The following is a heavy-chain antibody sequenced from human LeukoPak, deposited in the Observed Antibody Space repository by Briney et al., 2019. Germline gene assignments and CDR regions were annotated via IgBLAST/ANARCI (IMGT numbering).Heavy chain of an antibody. V-gene: IGHV1-2*04. CDR1: GYTFTGYY. CDR3: ARDIGYYDSSGHQKGPAFDI. D-gene: IGHD3-22*01. J-gene: IGHJ3*02. Sequence: GASVKVSCKASGYTFTGYYMHWVRQAPGQGLEWMGWINPNSGGTNYAQKFQGWVTMTKDTSISTAYMELSRLRSDDTAVYYCARDIGYYDSSGHQKGPAFDIWGQGTMVTVSS. CDR2: INPNSGGT.